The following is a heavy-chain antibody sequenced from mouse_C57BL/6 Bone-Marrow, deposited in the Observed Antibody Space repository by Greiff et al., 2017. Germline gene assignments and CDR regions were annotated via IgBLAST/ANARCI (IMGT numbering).Heavy chain of an antibody. CDR1: GFNIKDYY. V-gene: IGHV14-1*01. CDR2: IDPEDGDT. D-gene: IGHD1-1*01. Sequence: EVQLVESGAELVRPGASVKLSCTASGFNIKDYYMHWVKQRPEQGLEWIGRIDPEDGDTEYAPKFQGKATMTADTSSNTAYLQLSSLTTEETAVYYCTSYGSSYGGYFDVWGTGTTVTVSS. J-gene: IGHJ1*03. CDR3: TSYGSSYGGYFDV.